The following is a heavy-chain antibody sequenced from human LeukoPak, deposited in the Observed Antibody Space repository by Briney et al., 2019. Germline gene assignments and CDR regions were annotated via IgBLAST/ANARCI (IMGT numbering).Heavy chain of an antibody. Sequence: SETLSLTCTVSNGSISTYYWSWIRQPPGKRLEWIGYIYSGGTTNSNPSLKSRVTISLDTSKNQFSLKLSSVTAADTAVYYCAGSVPAPKEFAFWGQGTLVTVSS. CDR2: IYSGGTT. CDR1: NGSISTYY. CDR3: AGSVPAPKEFAF. J-gene: IGHJ4*02. V-gene: IGHV4-4*09. D-gene: IGHD1-1*01.